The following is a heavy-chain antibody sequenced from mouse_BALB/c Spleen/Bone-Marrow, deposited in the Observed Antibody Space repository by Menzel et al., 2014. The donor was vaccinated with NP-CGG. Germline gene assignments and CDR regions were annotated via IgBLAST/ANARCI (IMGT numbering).Heavy chain of an antibody. CDR3: ARNYRYAWFVY. CDR1: GYTFTTYD. CDR2: IFPGDGTT. Sequence: SGAELVKPGASVKLSCKASGYTFTTYDINWVRQRPEQGLEWIGWIFPGDGTTKYNEKFKGKATLTTDKSSSTAYMQFSRLTSEDSAVYFCARNYRYAWFVYWGQGTLVTVSA. J-gene: IGHJ3*01. V-gene: IGHV1S56*01. D-gene: IGHD2-14*01.